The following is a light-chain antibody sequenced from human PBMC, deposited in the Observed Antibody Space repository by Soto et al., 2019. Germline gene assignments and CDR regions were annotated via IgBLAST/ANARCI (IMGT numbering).Light chain of an antibody. CDR2: GND. CDR1: SSTIGSNF. Sequence: QSVLTQPPSASGTPGQGVTISCSGSSSTIGSNFVVWYQQLPGTAPKLLIYGNDRRPSGVPDRFSGSKSGTSASLAITGLQSEDEADYYCAASDDTLNGWVFGGGTKLTVL. CDR3: AASDDTLNGWV. J-gene: IGLJ3*02. V-gene: IGLV1-44*01.